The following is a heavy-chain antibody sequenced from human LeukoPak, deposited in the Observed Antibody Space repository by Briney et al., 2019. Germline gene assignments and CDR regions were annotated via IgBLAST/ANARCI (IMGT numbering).Heavy chain of an antibody. V-gene: IGHV1-24*01. CDR2: FDPEDGET. D-gene: IGHD3-10*01. CDR1: GYTLTELS. Sequence: ASVKVSCKVSGYTLTELSMHWVRQAPGKGLEWMGGFDPEDGETIYAQKFQGRVTMTEDTSTDTAYMELSSLRSKDTAVYYCATAGSLWFGELLVYYYGMDVWGQGTTVTVSS. J-gene: IGHJ6*02. CDR3: ATAGSLWFGELLVYYYGMDV.